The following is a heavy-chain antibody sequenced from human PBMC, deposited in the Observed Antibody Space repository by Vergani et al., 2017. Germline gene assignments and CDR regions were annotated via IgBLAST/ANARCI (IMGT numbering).Heavy chain of an antibody. Sequence: EVQLVESGGGLVQPGGSLRLSCAASGFTFSRHWMHWVRQAPGKGLVWVSRVNPEGTNTPYADSVKGRFTISRDNAKNMMYLQLNSLRDEDTAVYYCARDGRIDAKRTELDYWGQGTLVTVPS. CDR2: VNPEGTNT. CDR1: GFTFSRHW. J-gene: IGHJ4*02. V-gene: IGHV3-74*01. CDR3: ARDGRIDAKRTELDY. D-gene: IGHD1-1*01.